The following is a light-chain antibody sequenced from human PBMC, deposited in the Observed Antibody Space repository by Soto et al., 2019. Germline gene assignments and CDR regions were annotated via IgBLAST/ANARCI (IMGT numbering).Light chain of an antibody. Sequence: QAVVTQEPSLTVSPGGTVTLTCGSSTGPVTNGHFPYWFQQKPGQAPRPLIYDTDTKHSWTPARFSGSLPGDKAALTLSGARPEDEADYYCLLSYTGRLYVFGPGTKLTVL. CDR1: TGPVTNGHF. V-gene: IGLV7-46*01. J-gene: IGLJ1*01. CDR3: LLSYTGRLYV. CDR2: DTD.